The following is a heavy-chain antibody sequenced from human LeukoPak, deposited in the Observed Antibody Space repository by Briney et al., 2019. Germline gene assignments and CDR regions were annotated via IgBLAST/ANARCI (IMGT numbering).Heavy chain of an antibody. V-gene: IGHV4-39*01. CDR2: IYYSGST. D-gene: IGHD3-10*01. J-gene: IGHJ4*02. CDR1: GFTFSSYAIT. Sequence: KTGGSLRLSCAASGFTFSSYAITWIRQPPGKGLEWIGSIYYSGSTYYNPSLKSRVTISVDTSKNQFSLKLSSVTAADTAVYYGARRPYGSRGVAFDYWGQGTLVTVSS. CDR3: ARRPYGSRGVAFDY.